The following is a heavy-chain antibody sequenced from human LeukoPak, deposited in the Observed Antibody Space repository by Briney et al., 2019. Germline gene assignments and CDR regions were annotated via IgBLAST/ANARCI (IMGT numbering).Heavy chain of an antibody. J-gene: IGHJ4*02. Sequence: PSETLSLTCTVSGGSISSYYWSWIRQPAGKGLEWIGRIYTSGSTNYNPSLKSRVTISVDTSKNQFSLKLSSVTAADTAVYYCAREAGIAVAGRTKLGLGYWGQGTLVTVSS. CDR1: GGSISSYY. V-gene: IGHV4-4*07. D-gene: IGHD6-19*01. CDR3: AREAGIAVAGRTKLGLGY. CDR2: IYTSGST.